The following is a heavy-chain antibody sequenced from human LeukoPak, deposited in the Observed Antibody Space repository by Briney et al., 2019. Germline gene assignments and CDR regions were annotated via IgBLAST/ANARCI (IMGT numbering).Heavy chain of an antibody. Sequence: SETLSLTCTVSGGSISTSNYYWGWIRQPPWKGLEWIGSIYHNESPYYNPSLKSRVSTSVDTSKNQFSLKLTSVAAADTAVYYCARVAAYCSGGSCYFTYFDYWGQGTLVTVSS. CDR2: IYHNESP. D-gene: IGHD2-15*01. CDR1: GGSISTSNYY. J-gene: IGHJ4*02. V-gene: IGHV4-39*07. CDR3: ARVAAYCSGGSCYFTYFDY.